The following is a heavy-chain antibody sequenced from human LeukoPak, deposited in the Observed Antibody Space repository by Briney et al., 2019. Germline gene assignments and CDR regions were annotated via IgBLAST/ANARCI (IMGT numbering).Heavy chain of an antibody. J-gene: IGHJ5*02. Sequence: PGGSLRLSCAASGFTFSSYSMNWVRQAPGKGLEWVSSISSSSSYIYYADSVKGRFTISRDNAKNSLYLQMNSLRAEDTALSYCARGENEVGVGEWFDPWGQGTLVTVSS. V-gene: IGHV3-21*04. CDR2: ISSSSSYI. CDR1: GFTFSSYS. D-gene: IGHD1-1*01. CDR3: ARGENEVGVGEWFDP.